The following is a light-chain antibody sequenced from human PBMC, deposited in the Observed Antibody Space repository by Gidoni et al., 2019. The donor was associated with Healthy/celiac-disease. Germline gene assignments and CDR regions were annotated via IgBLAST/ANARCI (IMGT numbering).Light chain of an antibody. CDR2: DAS. CDR1: QDISNY. J-gene: IGKJ2*01. Sequence: DIQMTQSPSSLSASVGDRVTITCQASQDISNYLNWYQQKPGKAPKLLIYDASNLETGVPSRFSGSGSGTDFTFTISSLQPEDIATYYCQQYGNLPPTFXQXTKLEIK. V-gene: IGKV1-33*01. CDR3: QQYGNLPPT.